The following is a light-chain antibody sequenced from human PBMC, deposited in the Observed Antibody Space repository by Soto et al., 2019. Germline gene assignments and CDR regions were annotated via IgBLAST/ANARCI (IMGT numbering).Light chain of an antibody. CDR1: QGIGNA. J-gene: IGKJ1*01. CDR3: LQDINYPWT. Sequence: IQTTQPTSFLSTSLGDRVTISCRASQGIGNALGWYQQKPGKPPKVLNYGASNLQSGVPPRFSVSGSGTDFTLAISCLKTEDSATYDGLQDINYPWTFGQGTKVDIK. V-gene: IGKV1-6*01. CDR2: GAS.